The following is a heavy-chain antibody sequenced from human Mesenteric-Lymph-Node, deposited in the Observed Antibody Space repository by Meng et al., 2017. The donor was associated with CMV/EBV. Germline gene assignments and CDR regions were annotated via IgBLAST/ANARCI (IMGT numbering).Heavy chain of an antibody. CDR3: ASSVVGATRYFQH. J-gene: IGHJ1*01. CDR1: GFIFDDYG. D-gene: IGHD1-26*01. CDR2: INWNGGST. Sequence: GGSLRLSCAASGFIFDDYGMRWVRQAPGKGLEWVSGINWNGGSTYYADSVKGRFTISRDNAKNSLYLQMNSLRAEDTAVYYCASSVVGATRYFQHWGQGTLVTVSS. V-gene: IGHV3-20*04.